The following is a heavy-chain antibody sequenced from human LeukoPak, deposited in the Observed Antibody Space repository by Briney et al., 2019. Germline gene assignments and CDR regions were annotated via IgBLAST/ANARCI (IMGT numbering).Heavy chain of an antibody. Sequence: GGSLRLSCAASGFTFSSYWMSWVRQAPGKGLEWVANIKQDGSEKYYVDSVKGRFTISRDNAKNSLYLQMNSLRAEDTAVYYCARVSPVGYCSSTSCYVYWGQGTLVTVSS. CDR3: ARVSPVGYCSSTSCYVY. V-gene: IGHV3-7*01. J-gene: IGHJ4*02. CDR2: IKQDGSEK. CDR1: GFTFSSYW. D-gene: IGHD2-2*01.